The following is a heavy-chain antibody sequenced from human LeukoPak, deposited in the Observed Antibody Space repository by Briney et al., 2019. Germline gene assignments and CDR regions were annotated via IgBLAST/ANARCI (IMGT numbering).Heavy chain of an antibody. J-gene: IGHJ4*02. V-gene: IGHV3-23*01. CDR1: GFTFSSYA. Sequence: GGSLRLSCAASGFTFSSYAMSWVRQAPGKGLEWVSTISGSGGSTYYADSVKGRFTISRDNSKNTLYLQMNSLRAENTAVYYCAKDTTQWLPTYFDYWGQGTLVTVSS. CDR3: AKDTTQWLPTYFDY. D-gene: IGHD6-19*01. CDR2: ISGSGGST.